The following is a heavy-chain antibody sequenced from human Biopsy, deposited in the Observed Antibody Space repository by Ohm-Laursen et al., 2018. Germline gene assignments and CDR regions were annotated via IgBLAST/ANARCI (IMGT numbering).Heavy chain of an antibody. CDR3: ATKLTGYFHH. Sequence: SVKVSCKAPGGTFSNYGVNWVRQAPGQGLEWLGGNIPILGTGNYAQKFQDRVTVAADTSTSTATMKLRSLRSDDTAVYYCATKLTGYFHHWGQGTLVIVSS. CDR2: NIPILGTG. CDR1: GGTFSNYG. D-gene: IGHD3-9*01. J-gene: IGHJ1*01. V-gene: IGHV1-69*06.